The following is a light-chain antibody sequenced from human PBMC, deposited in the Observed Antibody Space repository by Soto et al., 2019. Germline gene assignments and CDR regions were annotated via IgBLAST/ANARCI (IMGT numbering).Light chain of an antibody. CDR2: AAS. J-gene: IGKJ1*01. Sequence: AIRMTQSPSSLSASTGDRVTITCRASQGISSYLAWYQQKPGKAPKLLIYAASTLQSGVPSRFSGSGSGTDFTLTISCLQSEDFATYYCQQYYSYPRTFGQGIKVDIK. CDR3: QQYYSYPRT. CDR1: QGISSY. V-gene: IGKV1-8*01.